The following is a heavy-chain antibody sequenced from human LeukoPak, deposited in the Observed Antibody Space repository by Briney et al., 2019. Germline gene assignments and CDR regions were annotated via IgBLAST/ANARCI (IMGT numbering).Heavy chain of an antibody. D-gene: IGHD5-12*01. Sequence: PGRSLRLSCAASGFTFSSYGMHWVRQAPGKGLEWVAVIWYDGSNKYYADSVKGRFTISRDNSKNTLYLQMNSLRAEDTAVYYCARDQRGYSGYETLFDYWGQGTLVTVSS. CDR3: ARDQRGYSGYETLFDY. CDR1: GFTFSSYG. CDR2: IWYDGSNK. J-gene: IGHJ4*02. V-gene: IGHV3-33*01.